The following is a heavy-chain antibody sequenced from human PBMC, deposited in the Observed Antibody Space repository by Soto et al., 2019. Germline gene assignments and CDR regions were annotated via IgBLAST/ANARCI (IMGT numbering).Heavy chain of an antibody. V-gene: IGHV4-34*01. J-gene: IGHJ4*02. CDR1: GGSFSGYY. CDR2: INHSGST. CDR3: ATDYSGKDY. D-gene: IGHD4-17*01. Sequence: PSETLSLTCAVYGGSFSGYYWSWIRQPPGKGLEWIGEINHSGSTNYNPSLKSRVTISVDTSKNQFSLKLSSVTAADTAVYYCATDYSGKDYWGQATLVTVS.